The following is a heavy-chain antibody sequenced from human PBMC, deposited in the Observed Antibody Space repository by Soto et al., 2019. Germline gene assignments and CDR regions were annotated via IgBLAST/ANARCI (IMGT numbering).Heavy chain of an antibody. D-gene: IGHD2-2*01. J-gene: IGHJ6*02. Sequence: EVQLVESGGGLVQPGGSLRLSCAASGFTFSSYSVNWVRQAPGKGLEWVSYISSSSSTIYYADSVKGRFTISRDNAKNSLYRQMNSLRAEDTAVYYCARFPSEYQLPSSSDYYGMDVWGQGTTVTVSS. CDR3: ARFPSEYQLPSSSDYYGMDV. CDR1: GFTFSSYS. CDR2: ISSSSSTI. V-gene: IGHV3-48*01.